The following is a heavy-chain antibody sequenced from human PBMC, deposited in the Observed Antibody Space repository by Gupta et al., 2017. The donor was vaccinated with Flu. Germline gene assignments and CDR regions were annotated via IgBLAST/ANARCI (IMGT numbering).Heavy chain of an antibody. CDR3: ARVPLLRDFDWQNGYYFDY. D-gene: IGHD3-9*01. Sequence: QVQLQESGPGLVKPSQTLSLTCTVPGGSISSGGYYWSWIRQHPGKGLEWIGYIYYSGSTYYNPSLKSRVTISVDTSKNQFSLKLSSVTAADTAVYYCARVPLLRDFDWQNGYYFDYWGQGTLVTVSS. V-gene: IGHV4-31*03. J-gene: IGHJ4*02. CDR2: IYYSGST. CDR1: GGSISSGGYY.